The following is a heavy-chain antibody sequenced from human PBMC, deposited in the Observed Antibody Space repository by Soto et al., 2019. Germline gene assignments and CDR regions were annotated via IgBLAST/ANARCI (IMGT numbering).Heavy chain of an antibody. D-gene: IGHD2-8*01. Sequence: QITLKESGPTLVKPTQTLTLTCTFSGFSLSTSGVGVAWILQPPVKALEWLALIYWDDDKRYSPSLKSRLTITKDTSKHQVVLTMTNMEPVDTATYYCAHGLPYCTNAVCYTDYYYYYGMDVWGQGTTVTVSS. J-gene: IGHJ6*02. CDR2: IYWDDDK. CDR3: AHGLPYCTNAVCYTDYYYYYGMDV. CDR1: GFSLSTSGVG. V-gene: IGHV2-5*02.